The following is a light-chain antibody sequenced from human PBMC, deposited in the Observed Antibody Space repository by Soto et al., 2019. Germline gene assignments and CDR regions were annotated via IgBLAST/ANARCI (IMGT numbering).Light chain of an antibody. CDR2: DVS. Sequence: QSALTQPRSVSGSPGQSVTISCTGTSSDVGGYNYVSWYQQHPGKAPKLMIYDVSKRPSGVPDRFSGSKSGNTASLTISGLQAEDEADYYCCSYAGSYTFVFXTGTKVNRP. J-gene: IGLJ1*01. CDR1: SSDVGGYNY. CDR3: CSYAGSYTFV. V-gene: IGLV2-11*01.